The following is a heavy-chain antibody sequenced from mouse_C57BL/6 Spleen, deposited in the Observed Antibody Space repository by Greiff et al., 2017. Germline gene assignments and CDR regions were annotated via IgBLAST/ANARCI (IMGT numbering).Heavy chain of an antibody. V-gene: IGHV1-82*01. CDR1: GYAFSSSW. J-gene: IGHJ4*01. D-gene: IGHD2-2*01. CDR3: AREYGYDDYYAMDY. CDR2: IYPGDGDT. Sequence: QVQLKQSGPELVKPGASVKISCKASGYAFSSSWLNWVKQRHGKGLEWIGRIYPGDGDTNYNGKFKGKATLTADKSSSTAYMQLSRLTSEHSAVYFCAREYGYDDYYAMDYWGQGTSVTVSS.